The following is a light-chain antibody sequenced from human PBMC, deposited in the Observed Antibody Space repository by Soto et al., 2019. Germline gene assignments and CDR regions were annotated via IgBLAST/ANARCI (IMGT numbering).Light chain of an antibody. CDR2: GDN. CDR3: QSYDSSLSAWV. V-gene: IGLV1-40*01. CDR1: SSNIGAGYD. Sequence: VVTQPPSVSGAPGQRVTISCTGSSSNIGAGYDVHWYQQLPGTAPKLLIYGDNNRPSGVPDRFSGSKSGTSASLAITGLQAEDEADYYCQSYDSSLSAWVFGGGTKLTVL. J-gene: IGLJ3*02.